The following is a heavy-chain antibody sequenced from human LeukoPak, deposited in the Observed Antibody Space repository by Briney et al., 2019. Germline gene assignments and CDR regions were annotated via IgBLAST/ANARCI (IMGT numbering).Heavy chain of an antibody. CDR1: GGSISSYY. CDR3: AGTTSDWYFDL. V-gene: IGHV4-59*01. Sequence: SETLSLTCTVSGGSISSYYWSWIRQPPGKGLEWIGYIYYSGSTNYNPSLKSRVTISVDTSKNQFSLKLSSVTAADTAVYYCAGTTSDWYFDLWGRGTLVTVSS. D-gene: IGHD2/OR15-2a*01. CDR2: IYYSGST. J-gene: IGHJ2*01.